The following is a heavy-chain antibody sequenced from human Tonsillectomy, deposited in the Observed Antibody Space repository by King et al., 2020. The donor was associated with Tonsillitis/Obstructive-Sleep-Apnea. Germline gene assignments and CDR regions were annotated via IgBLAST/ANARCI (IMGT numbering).Heavy chain of an antibody. Sequence: VQLVQSGAEVKKPGASVKVSCKASGYTFTSNGITWVRQAPGQGLEWMGWIFADIGNTNYAQKLQGRVTMTTDTSTSTAYMGLRSLRSDDTALYYCAGDRGSTGTYDYYDGMDVWGQGTTVTVSS. CDR3: AGDRGSTGTYDYYDGMDV. J-gene: IGHJ6*02. CDR2: IFADIGNT. CDR1: GYTFTSNG. D-gene: IGHD1-1*01. V-gene: IGHV1-18*01.